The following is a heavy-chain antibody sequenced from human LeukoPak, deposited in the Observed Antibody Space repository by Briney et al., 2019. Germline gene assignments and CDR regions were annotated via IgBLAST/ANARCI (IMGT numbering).Heavy chain of an antibody. D-gene: IGHD3-16*01. CDR1: GFTFSSYW. Sequence: GGSLRLSCAASGFTFSSYWMSWVRQAPGKGLEWVANINQDGSEKYYVDSVKGRFTISRDNAKNSLYLQMNSLRAEDTAVYYCASFSNVGLGSGGYHYGIDVWGQGTTVTVPS. V-gene: IGHV3-7*01. J-gene: IGHJ6*02. CDR3: ASFSNVGLGSGGYHYGIDV. CDR2: INQDGSEK.